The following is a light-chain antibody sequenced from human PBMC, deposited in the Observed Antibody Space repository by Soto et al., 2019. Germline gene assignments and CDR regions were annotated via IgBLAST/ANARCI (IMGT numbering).Light chain of an antibody. CDR1: QTISSW. J-gene: IGKJ1*01. Sequence: DIQMTQSPSTLSGSVVDRVTVTCRASQTISSWLAWYQQKPGKAPKLLIYKASTLKSGVPSRFSGSGSGTEFTLTISNLQQHDFATYYCQHYNSYSEPFGQGTKVDI. CDR3: QHYNSYSEP. V-gene: IGKV1-5*03. CDR2: KAS.